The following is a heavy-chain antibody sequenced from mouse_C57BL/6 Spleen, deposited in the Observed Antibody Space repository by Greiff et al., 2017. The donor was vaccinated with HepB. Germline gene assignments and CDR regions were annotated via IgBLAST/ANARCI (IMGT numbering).Heavy chain of an antibody. CDR3: AKNDLYYDYDGAMDY. V-gene: IGHV2-5*01. J-gene: IGHJ4*01. CDR1: GFSLTSYG. Sequence: VKLVESGPGLVQPSQSLSITCTVSGFSLTSYGVHWVRQSPGKGLEWLGVIWRGGSTDYNAAFMSRLSITKDNSKSQVFFKMNSLQADDTAIYYCAKNDLYYDYDGAMDYWGQGTSVTVSS. CDR2: IWRGGST. D-gene: IGHD2-4*01.